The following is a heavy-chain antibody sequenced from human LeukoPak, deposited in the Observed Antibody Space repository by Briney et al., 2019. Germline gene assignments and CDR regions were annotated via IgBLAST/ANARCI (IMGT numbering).Heavy chain of an antibody. CDR2: IHYSGNT. CDR3: ARGVTMIVVVIHDWYFDL. Sequence: TSETLSLTCTVSGGSTSSSNYYWGWIRQPPGKGLEWIGGIHYSGNTYYNPSLKSRVTISVDTSKNQFSLKLTSVTAADTAVYYCARGVTMIVVVIHDWYFDLWGRGTLVTVSS. D-gene: IGHD3-22*01. J-gene: IGHJ2*01. CDR1: GGSTSSSNYY. V-gene: IGHV4-39*01.